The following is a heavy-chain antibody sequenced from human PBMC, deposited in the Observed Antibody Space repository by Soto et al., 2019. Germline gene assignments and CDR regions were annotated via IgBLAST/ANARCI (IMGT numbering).Heavy chain of an antibody. J-gene: IGHJ4*02. V-gene: IGHV3-30*18. Sequence: QVQLVESGGGVVQPGRSLRLSCVPSGFIFSNYGMHWVRQAPGKALEWVAVISYDGNKKDYGDSVKGRFTISRDNSKNTLYLLMSSLRTEDTAIYYCAKDNCSGGDCFSRFDCWGQGTQVTVSS. D-gene: IGHD2-15*01. CDR2: ISYDGNKK. CDR3: AKDNCSGGDCFSRFDC. CDR1: GFIFSNYG.